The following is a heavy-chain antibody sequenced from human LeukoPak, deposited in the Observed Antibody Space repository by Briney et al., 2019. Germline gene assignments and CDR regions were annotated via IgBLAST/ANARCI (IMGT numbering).Heavy chain of an antibody. D-gene: IGHD1-20*01. J-gene: IGHJ4*02. V-gene: IGHV4-59*01. CDR3: ARMITAFPPHLDY. Sequence: SETLSLTCTVSGGSISSYYWSWIRQPPGKGLEWIGYIYYSRSTNYNPSLKSRVTISVDTSKNQFSLKLSSVTAADTAVYYCARMITAFPPHLDYCGQGTLVTVSS. CDR2: IYYSRST. CDR1: GGSISSYY.